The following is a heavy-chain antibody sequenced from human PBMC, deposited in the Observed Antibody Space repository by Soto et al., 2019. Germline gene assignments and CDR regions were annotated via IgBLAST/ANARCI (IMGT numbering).Heavy chain of an antibody. CDR2: TNYDGTP. CDR3: DRVPDR. J-gene: IGHJ5*02. Sequence: SETLSLTCTVSGDSITNNYWNWIRQPPGKGLEWIGYTNYDGTPRYNPSLKGRVTMSVDRSKKQFSLNLASVTAADTAVYYCDRVPDRWGQGTLVNVSS. D-gene: IGHD2-2*01. CDR1: GDSITNNY. V-gene: IGHV4-59*01.